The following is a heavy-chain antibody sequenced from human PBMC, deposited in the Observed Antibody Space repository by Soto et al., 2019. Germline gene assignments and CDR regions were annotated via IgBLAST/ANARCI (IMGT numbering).Heavy chain of an antibody. V-gene: IGHV3-30*18. D-gene: IGHD5-12*01. J-gene: IGHJ3*02. CDR2: ISYDGSNK. CDR3: AKAFPEVATAGAFDI. CDR1: GFTFSSYG. Sequence: QVQLVESGGGVVQPGRSLRLSCAASGFTFSSYGMHWVRQAPGKGLEWVAVISYDGSNKYYADSVKGRFTISRDNSKNTLYLQMNGLRAEDTAVYYCAKAFPEVATAGAFDIWGQGTMVTVSS.